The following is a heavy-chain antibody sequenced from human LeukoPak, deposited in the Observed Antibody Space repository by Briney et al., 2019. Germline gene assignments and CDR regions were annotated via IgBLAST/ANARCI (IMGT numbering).Heavy chain of an antibody. CDR2: IWYDGSNK. J-gene: IGHJ6*02. V-gene: IGHV3-33*01. CDR1: GFTFSSYG. D-gene: IGHD5-24*01. CDR3: ARDAVEEVWGYYYYYGMDV. Sequence: PGGSLRLSCAASGFTFSSYGMHGVRQAPGKGLEWVAVIWYDGSNKYYADSVKGRFTISRDNSKNTLYLQMNSLRAEDTAVYYCARDAVEEVWGYYYYYGMDVWGQGTTVTVSS.